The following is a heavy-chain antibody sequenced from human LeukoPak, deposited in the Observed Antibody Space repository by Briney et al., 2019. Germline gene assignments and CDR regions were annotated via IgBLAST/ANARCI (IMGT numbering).Heavy chain of an antibody. CDR1: GYTFTGYY. J-gene: IGHJ5*02. D-gene: IGHD2-2*01. V-gene: IGHV1-2*06. CDR2: INPNSGGT. Sequence: GASVKVSCKASGYTFTGYYMHWVRQAPGQGLEWMGRINPNSGGTNYAQKFRGRVTMTRDTSISTAYMELSRLRSDDTAVYYCARYCSSTSCSIYNWFDPWGQGTLVTVSS. CDR3: ARYCSSTSCSIYNWFDP.